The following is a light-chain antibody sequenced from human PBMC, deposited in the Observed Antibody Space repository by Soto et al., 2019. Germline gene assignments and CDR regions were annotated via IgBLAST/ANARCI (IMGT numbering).Light chain of an antibody. Sequence: QSALTQPRSVSGSLGQSVTISCTGTSSDVGGYNYVSWYQHHPGKAPKLMIYDVSKRPSGVPDRFSGPKSGNTASLTISGLQAEDEADYYCCSYAGSYTWVFGGGTKVTVL. CDR2: DVS. J-gene: IGLJ3*02. CDR1: SSDVGGYNY. V-gene: IGLV2-11*01. CDR3: CSYAGSYTWV.